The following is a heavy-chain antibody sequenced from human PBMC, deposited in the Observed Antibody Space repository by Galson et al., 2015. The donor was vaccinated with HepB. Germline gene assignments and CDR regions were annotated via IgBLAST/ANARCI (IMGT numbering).Heavy chain of an antibody. CDR2: SDGSGGST. V-gene: IGHV3-23*01. CDR1: GFNINTYG. J-gene: IGHJ4*02. CDR3: AKDGYPLLTGYSDY. Sequence: SLSHSCAATGFNINTYGMYWVRQAPGKRLGWVSVSDGSGGSTNYPDSVKGRFFMSRDNSKNTVYLQMNSLRAEDTAIYYCAKDGYPLLTGYSDYWGQGTLVTASS. D-gene: IGHD3-9*01.